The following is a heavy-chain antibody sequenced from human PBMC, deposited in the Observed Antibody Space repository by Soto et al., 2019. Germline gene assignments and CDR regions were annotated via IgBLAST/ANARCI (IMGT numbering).Heavy chain of an antibody. CDR3: ARQQQWLPNWGVLGGCWFDP. D-gene: IGHD6-19*01. CDR1: GYSFTSYW. CDR2: IYPGDSDT. V-gene: IGHV5-51*01. Sequence: PGESLKISCKGSGYSFTSYWIGWVRQMPGKGLEWMGIIYPGDSDTRYSPSFQDQVTISADKSISTAYLQWSSLKASDTAMYYCARQQQWLPNWGVLGGCWFDPWGQGTLVTVSS. J-gene: IGHJ5*02.